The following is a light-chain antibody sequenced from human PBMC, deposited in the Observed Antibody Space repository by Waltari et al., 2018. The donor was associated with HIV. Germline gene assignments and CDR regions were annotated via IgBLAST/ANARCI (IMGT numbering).Light chain of an antibody. Sequence: QPVLTQLPSVSGTPGQTVTISCSGSDSNIGTSSVYWYLVLPGTTPRPLIFSNHERPSGVPGRFSGSKSGASASLTIFGLRSEDEADYYCSTWDKTQSAQVFGGGTKLTVL. CDR3: STWDKTQSAQV. CDR1: DSNIGTSS. V-gene: IGLV1-47*01. CDR2: SNH. J-gene: IGLJ3*02.